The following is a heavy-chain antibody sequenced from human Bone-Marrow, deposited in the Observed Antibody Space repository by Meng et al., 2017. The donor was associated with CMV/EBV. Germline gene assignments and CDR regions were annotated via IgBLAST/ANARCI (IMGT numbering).Heavy chain of an antibody. CDR1: GFTFSSYS. CDR3: ARDIRGSDYYYGMDV. J-gene: IGHJ6*02. Sequence: GESLKISCAASGFTFSSYSMNWVRQAPGKGLEWVSSISSSSSYIYYADSVKGRFTISRDNAKNSLYLQMNSLRAEDMAVYYCARDIRGSDYYYGMDVWGQGTTVTVSS. CDR2: ISSSSSYI. D-gene: IGHD3-10*01. V-gene: IGHV3-21*01.